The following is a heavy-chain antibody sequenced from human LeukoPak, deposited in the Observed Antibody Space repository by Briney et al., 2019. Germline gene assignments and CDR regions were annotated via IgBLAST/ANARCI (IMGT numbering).Heavy chain of an antibody. CDR3: ARDVTQFRSGSYPYY. CDR2: IYHSGST. V-gene: IGHV4-4*02. D-gene: IGHD1-26*01. CDR1: GGSISSSNW. J-gene: IGHJ4*02. Sequence: SETLSLTCAVSGGSISSSNWWSWVRQPPGKGLEWIGEIYHSGSTNYNPSLKSRVTISVDKSKNQFSLKLSSVTAADTAVYYCARDVTQFRSGSYPYYWGQGTLVTVSS.